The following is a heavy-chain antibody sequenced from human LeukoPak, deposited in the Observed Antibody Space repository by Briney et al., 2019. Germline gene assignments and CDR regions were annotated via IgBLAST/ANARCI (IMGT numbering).Heavy chain of an antibody. D-gene: IGHD3-10*01. Sequence: GESLQISCKGSGYSFASYWIGWVRQVPGKGLEWMGIIYPGDSDTRYSPSFQGQVTISADQSISTAYLQWSSLKASDTAMYYCARHLSPGSNYYYGMDVWGQGTTVTVSS. V-gene: IGHV5-51*01. CDR3: ARHLSPGSNYYYGMDV. CDR1: GYSFASYW. CDR2: IYPGDSDT. J-gene: IGHJ6*02.